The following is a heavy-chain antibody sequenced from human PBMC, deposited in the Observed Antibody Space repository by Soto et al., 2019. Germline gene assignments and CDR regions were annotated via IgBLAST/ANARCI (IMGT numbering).Heavy chain of an antibody. CDR2: ISSSSSYI. V-gene: IGHV3-21*01. CDR3: ARDHSSGWGYYYYYMDV. J-gene: IGHJ6*03. D-gene: IGHD6-19*01. Sequence: EVQLVESGGGLVKPGGSLRLSCAASGFTFSSYSMNWVRQAPGKGLEWVSSISSSSSYIYYADSVKGRFTISRDNAKNSLYLQMNSLRAGDTAVYYCARDHSSGWGYYYYYMDVWGKGTTVTVSS. CDR1: GFTFSSYS.